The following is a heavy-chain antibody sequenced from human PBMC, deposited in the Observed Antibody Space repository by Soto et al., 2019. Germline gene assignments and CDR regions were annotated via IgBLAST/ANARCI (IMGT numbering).Heavy chain of an antibody. J-gene: IGHJ6*02. V-gene: IGHV4-31*03. Sequence: QVPLQESGPGLVKPSQTLSLTCTVSGGSIRNSGYYWSWIRQHQGKGLEWIGYISYSGSTDYAPSLKSRFNLSLDTSKNQFSLKLSSVTAADTAVYYCARDAVTKRDFYCYGMDVWGRGTTVTVSS. CDR3: ARDAVTKRDFYCYGMDV. D-gene: IGHD4-4*01. CDR2: ISYSGST. CDR1: GGSIRNSGYY.